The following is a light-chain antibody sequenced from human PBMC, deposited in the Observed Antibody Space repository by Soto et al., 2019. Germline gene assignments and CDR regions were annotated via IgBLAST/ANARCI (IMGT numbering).Light chain of an antibody. Sequence: QSALTQPASVSGSPGQSITISCTGTSSKVGGYNFVSWYQQHPGKAPKLMIYDVSNRPSGVSNRFSGSKSGNTASLTFSGPQAEDEADYYCSSYTSSSTGVFGTGTKVTVL. V-gene: IGLV2-14*01. CDR1: SSKVGGYNF. J-gene: IGLJ1*01. CDR2: DVS. CDR3: SSYTSSSTGV.